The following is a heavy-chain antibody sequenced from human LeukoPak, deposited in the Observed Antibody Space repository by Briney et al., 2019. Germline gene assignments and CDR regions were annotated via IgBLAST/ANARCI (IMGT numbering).Heavy chain of an antibody. D-gene: IGHD6-19*01. CDR2: INHSGST. J-gene: IGHJ4*02. Sequence: SETLSLTCAVYGGSFSGYYWSWIRQPPGKGLEWIGEINHSGSTNYNPSLKSRVTISVDTSKNQFSLKLSSATAADTAVYYCARGHSDDVGQWLPFDYWGQGTLVTVSS. CDR1: GGSFSGYY. CDR3: ARGHSDDVGQWLPFDY. V-gene: IGHV4-34*01.